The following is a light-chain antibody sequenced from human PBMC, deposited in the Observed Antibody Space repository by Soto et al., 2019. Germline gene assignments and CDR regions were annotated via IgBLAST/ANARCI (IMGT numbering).Light chain of an antibody. J-gene: IGKJ3*01. CDR2: DAS. Sequence: DIQMTQSPSTLSASVGDTVTITCRTSQTINNLLAWYQKKPGKAPGPLIFDASTVNPGVPSRFSGSGSGTDFTLNISDLQPEDFATYYCQHYDIYGRLTFGPGTTVDIK. V-gene: IGKV1-5*01. CDR3: QHYDIYGRLT. CDR1: QTINNL.